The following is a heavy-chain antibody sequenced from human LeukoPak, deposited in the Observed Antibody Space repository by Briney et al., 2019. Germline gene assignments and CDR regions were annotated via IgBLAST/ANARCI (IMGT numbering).Heavy chain of an antibody. Sequence: ASVKVSCKASGYTFTGYYMHWVRQAPGQGLEWMGWINPNSGGTNYAQKFQGRVTMTRDTSISTAYMELSRLRSDDTAVYYCARAQAPTSYYDFWSGYYEGGGYFDYWGQGTLVTVSS. V-gene: IGHV1-2*02. J-gene: IGHJ4*02. D-gene: IGHD3-3*01. CDR3: ARAQAPTSYYDFWSGYYEGGGYFDY. CDR2: INPNSGGT. CDR1: GYTFTGYY.